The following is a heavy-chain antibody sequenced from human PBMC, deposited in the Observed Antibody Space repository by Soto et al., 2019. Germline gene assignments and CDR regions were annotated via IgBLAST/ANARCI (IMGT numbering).Heavy chain of an antibody. Sequence: ASVKVSCKASGYTFTSYAMHWVRQAPGQRLEWMGWINAGNGNTKYSQKFQGRVTITRDTSASTAYMELSSLRSEDTAVYSRARERGSGYHNWFGPWGQGTLVTVSS. D-gene: IGHD3-22*01. J-gene: IGHJ5*02. CDR1: GYTFTSYA. V-gene: IGHV1-3*01. CDR3: ARERGSGYHNWFGP. CDR2: INAGNGNT.